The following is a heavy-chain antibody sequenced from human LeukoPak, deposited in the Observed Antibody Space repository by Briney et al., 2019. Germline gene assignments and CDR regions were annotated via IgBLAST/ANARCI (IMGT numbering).Heavy chain of an antibody. CDR1: GFIFSNYW. D-gene: IGHD5-12*01. CDR2: IKEDGSDK. CDR3: ARSAAAGRIVATFAY. Sequence: GRSLRLSCAASGFIFSNYWMAWVRQAPGKGLEWVANIKEDGSDKNYVDSVKGRFTISRDNAKNSLYLQMNSLRAEDTAVYYCARSAAAGRIVATFAYWGQGTLVIVSS. V-gene: IGHV3-7*01. J-gene: IGHJ4*02.